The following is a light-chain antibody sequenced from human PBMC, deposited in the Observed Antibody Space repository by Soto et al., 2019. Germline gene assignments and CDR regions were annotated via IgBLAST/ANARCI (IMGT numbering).Light chain of an antibody. J-gene: IGKJ1*01. CDR2: KAS. CDR3: QHYNSYSEA. V-gene: IGKV1-5*03. CDR1: QTIGTW. Sequence: DIHMTQSPSTLSASVLDTVTVTFRASQTIGTWLAWYQQKPAKAPKLLIYKASTLESGVPSRFSGSGSGTEFTLTISSLQPDDFATYYCQHYNSYSEAFGQGTKVDIK.